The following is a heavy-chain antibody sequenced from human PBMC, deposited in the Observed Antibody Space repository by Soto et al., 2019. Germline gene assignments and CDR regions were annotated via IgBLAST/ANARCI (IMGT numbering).Heavy chain of an antibody. CDR1: GFTFNDYY. J-gene: IGHJ4*02. D-gene: IGHD2-15*01. Sequence: QVQLVESGGGLVKPGGSLRLSCAASGFTFNDYYMSWLRQAPGKGLEWVSYIRSSGSTIYYADSVKGRFTISRDNAKNSLYLQMNSLRTEDTAVYYCARDRGRDDCSGASCSAFDYWGQGTLVSVSS. V-gene: IGHV3-11*01. CDR2: IRSSGSTI. CDR3: ARDRGRDDCSGASCSAFDY.